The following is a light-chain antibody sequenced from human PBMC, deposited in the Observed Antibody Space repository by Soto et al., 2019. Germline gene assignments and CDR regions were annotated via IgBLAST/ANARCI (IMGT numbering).Light chain of an antibody. V-gene: IGKV1-5*01. CDR2: DAY. CDR3: QQYSSYSPLT. J-gene: IGKJ4*01. CDR1: QSISSW. Sequence: DIQMTQSPSTLSASVGDRVTITRRASQSISSWLAWYQQKPGKAPKLLIYDAYSLESGTPSRFSGRGSGTEFTLTIASVQPEDFATYYCQQYSSYSPLTFGGGTKVDIK.